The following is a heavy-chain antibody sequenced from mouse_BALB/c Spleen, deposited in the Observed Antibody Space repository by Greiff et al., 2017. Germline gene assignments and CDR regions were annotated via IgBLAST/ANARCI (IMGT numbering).Heavy chain of an antibody. V-gene: IGHV4-1*02. D-gene: IGHD2-1*01. CDR3: ARPVGNYERGFAY. CDR1: GFDFSRYW. Sequence: EVKVIESGGGLVQPGGSLKLSCAASGFDFSRYWMSWVRQAPGKGLEWIGEINPDSSTINYTPSLKDKFIISRDNAKNTLYLQMSKVRSEDTALYYCARPVGNYERGFAYWGQGTLVTVSA. CDR2: INPDSSTI. J-gene: IGHJ3*01.